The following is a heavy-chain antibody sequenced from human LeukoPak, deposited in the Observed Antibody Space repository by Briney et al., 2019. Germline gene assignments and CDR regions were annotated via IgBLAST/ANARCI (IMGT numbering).Heavy chain of an antibody. CDR3: ARSGGYYDSSGYLDAFDI. Sequence: GASVKVSCKASGYTFTSYDINWVRQAPGQGLEWMGWINTNTGNPTYAQGFTGRFVFSLDTSVGTAYLQISSLKAEDTAVYYCARSGGYYDSSGYLDAFDIWGQGTMVTVSS. J-gene: IGHJ3*02. CDR1: GYTFTSYD. V-gene: IGHV7-4-1*02. CDR2: INTNTGNP. D-gene: IGHD3-22*01.